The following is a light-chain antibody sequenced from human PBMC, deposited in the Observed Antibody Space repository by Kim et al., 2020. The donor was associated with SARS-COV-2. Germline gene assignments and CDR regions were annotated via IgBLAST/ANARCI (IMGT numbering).Light chain of an antibody. CDR3: QQYGTSPYT. J-gene: IGKJ2*01. CDR2: GAS. V-gene: IGKV3-20*01. Sequence: EIVLTQSPGTLSLSPGERATLSCRASQSVSTIYLAWYQQKPGQAPRLLIHGASSRATGIPDRFSGSGSGTDFTLTISRLEPEDFAMYYCQQYGTSPYTFGQGTKLEI. CDR1: QSVSTIY.